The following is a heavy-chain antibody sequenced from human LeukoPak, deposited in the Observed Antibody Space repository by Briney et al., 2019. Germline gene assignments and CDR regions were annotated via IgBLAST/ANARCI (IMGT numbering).Heavy chain of an antibody. Sequence: GGSLRLSCAASGFTIDDYGMSWVRQAPGKGLEWVSGINWNGGSTGYADSVKGRFTISRDNAKNSLYLQMNSLRAEDTALYYCARASGSGSISYYYYMDVWAKGPRSPSP. CDR2: INWNGGST. V-gene: IGHV3-20*04. D-gene: IGHD3-10*01. CDR1: GFTIDDYG. J-gene: IGHJ6*03. CDR3: ARASGSGSISYYYYMDV.